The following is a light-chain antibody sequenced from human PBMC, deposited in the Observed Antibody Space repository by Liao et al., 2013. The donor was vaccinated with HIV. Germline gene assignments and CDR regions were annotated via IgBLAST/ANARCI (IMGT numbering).Light chain of an antibody. CDR2: QDS. Sequence: SYELTQPPSVSVSPGQTASITCSGDKLENKYACWYQQKPGQSPVLVIYQDSKRPSGIPERFSGSNSGNTATLTISGTQAMDEADYYCQAWDSPNYVFGTGTKVTVL. CDR3: QAWDSPNYV. CDR1: KLENKY. V-gene: IGLV3-1*01. J-gene: IGLJ1*01.